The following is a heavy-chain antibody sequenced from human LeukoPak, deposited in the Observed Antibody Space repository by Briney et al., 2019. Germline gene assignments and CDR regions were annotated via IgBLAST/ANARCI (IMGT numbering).Heavy chain of an antibody. CDR2: IYTSGST. D-gene: IGHD3-10*01. V-gene: IGHV4-61*02. J-gene: IGHJ4*02. CDR1: GGSISSGSYY. CDR3: ATSSLWFGELPDY. Sequence: SETLSLTCTVSGGSISSGSYYWSWIRQPAGKGLEWIGRIYTSGSTNYNPSLKSRVTISVDTSKNQFSLKLSSVTAADTAVYYCATSSLWFGELPDYWGQGTLVTVSS.